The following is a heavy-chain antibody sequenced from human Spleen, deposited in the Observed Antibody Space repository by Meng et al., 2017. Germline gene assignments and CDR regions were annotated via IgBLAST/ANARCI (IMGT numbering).Heavy chain of an antibody. Sequence: QVQLLQSGPGLVKPSRTLSLTCAISGDSVTSSTAGWSWLRQSPSRGLEWLGMTYLRSKWYYDYAVSVRGRIAVNPDTSKNQFSLHLDSVSPDDTAVYFCARSFSYGPFDFWGQGTLVTVSS. V-gene: IGHV6-1*01. CDR3: ARSFSYGPFDF. J-gene: IGHJ4*02. CDR1: GDSVTSSTAG. CDR2: TYLRSKWYY. D-gene: IGHD5-18*01.